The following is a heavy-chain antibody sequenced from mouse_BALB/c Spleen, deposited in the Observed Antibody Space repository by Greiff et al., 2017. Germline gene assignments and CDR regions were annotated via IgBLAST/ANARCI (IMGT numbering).Heavy chain of an antibody. CDR3: ARGAMDY. CDR1: GFTFSSYA. Sequence: EVKLMESGGGLVKPGGSLKLSCAASGFTFSSYAMSWVRQSPEKRLEWVAYISSGSSTMYYADTVKGRFTISRDNPKNTLFLQLTSLRSEDTAMYYCARGAMDYWGQGTSVTVSS. CDR2: ISSGSSTM. V-gene: IGHV5-17*02. J-gene: IGHJ4*01.